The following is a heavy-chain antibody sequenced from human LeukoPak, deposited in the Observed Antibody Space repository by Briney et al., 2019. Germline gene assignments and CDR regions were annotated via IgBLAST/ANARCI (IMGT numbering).Heavy chain of an antibody. J-gene: IGHJ3*01. CDR3: ARDRSEQWLVHAFDV. CDR2: ISSSSSTI. CDR1: GFTFSNYG. Sequence: GGSLRLSCAASGFTFSNYGMNWVRQAPGKGLEWVSYISSSSSTIYYADSVKGRLTISRDNAKNSLYLQMNSLRDEDTAVYYCARDRSEQWLVHAFDVWGQGTMVTVSS. V-gene: IGHV3-48*02. D-gene: IGHD6-19*01.